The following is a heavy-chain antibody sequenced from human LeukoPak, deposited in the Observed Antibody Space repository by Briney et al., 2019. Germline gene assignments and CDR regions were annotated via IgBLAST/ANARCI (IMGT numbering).Heavy chain of an antibody. CDR2: IYYSGST. CDR1: GGSISSYY. Sequence: LETLSLTCTVSGGSISSYYWGWIRQPPGKGLEWIGSIYYSGSTYYNPSLKSRVTISVDTSKNQFSLKLSSVTAADTAVYYCARHEDMVRDYFDYWGQGTLVTVSS. CDR3: ARHEDMVRDYFDY. J-gene: IGHJ4*02. V-gene: IGHV4-39*01. D-gene: IGHD4-23*01.